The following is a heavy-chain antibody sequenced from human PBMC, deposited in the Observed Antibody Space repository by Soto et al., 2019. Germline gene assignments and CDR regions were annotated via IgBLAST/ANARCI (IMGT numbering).Heavy chain of an antibody. D-gene: IGHD6-19*01. V-gene: IGHV4-31*03. J-gene: IGHJ4*02. CDR1: GGSISSGGYY. CDR2: IYYSGST. Sequence: TSETLSLTCTVSGGSISSGGYYWSCIRQHPGKGLEWIGYIYYSGSTYYNPSLNSRVTISVDTSKNQFSLKLSSVTAADTAVYYCASGAGTDDKLDYWGQGTLVTVSS. CDR3: ASGAGTDDKLDY.